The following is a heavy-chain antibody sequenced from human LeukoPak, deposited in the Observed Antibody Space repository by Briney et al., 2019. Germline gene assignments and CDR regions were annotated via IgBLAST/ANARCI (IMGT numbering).Heavy chain of an antibody. J-gene: IGHJ5*02. CDR2: IHYDGSNQ. Sequence: GGSLRLSCAASGFTFSSYGMHWVRQAPGKGLEWVAFIHYDGSNQYYAESVKGRFTISRDNSKNTLYPQMNSLRAEDTAVYYCVCRGTVVLAVTNNWFDPWGQGTLVTVSS. V-gene: IGHV3-30*02. CDR3: VCRGTVVLAVTNNWFDP. CDR1: GFTFSSYG. D-gene: IGHD3-10*01.